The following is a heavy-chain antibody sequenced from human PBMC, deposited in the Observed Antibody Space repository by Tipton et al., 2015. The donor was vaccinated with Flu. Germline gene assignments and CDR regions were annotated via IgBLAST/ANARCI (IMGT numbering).Heavy chain of an antibody. CDR3: AKDYYDILTGYSFYLDY. Sequence: SLRLSCAASGFTFSSYAMSWVRQAPGKGLEWVSAISGSGGSTYYADSVKGRFTISRDNSKNTLYLQMNSLRAEDTAVYYCAKDYYDILTGYSFYLDYWGQGTLVTVSS. D-gene: IGHD3-9*01. V-gene: IGHV3-23*01. J-gene: IGHJ4*02. CDR1: GFTFSSYA. CDR2: ISGSGGST.